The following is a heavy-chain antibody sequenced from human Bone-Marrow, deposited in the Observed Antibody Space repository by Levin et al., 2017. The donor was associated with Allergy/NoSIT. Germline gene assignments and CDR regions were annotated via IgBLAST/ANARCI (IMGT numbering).Heavy chain of an antibody. D-gene: IGHD3-10*01. CDR1: GFMFGDYH. J-gene: IGHJ6*02. Sequence: GESLKISCAASGFMFGDYHMNWVRQAPGKGLEWVSYISSGSTAIYYADSVKGRFAITRDNAKKSLYLQMNSLRDEDTAIYYCTRDGRRGYDMDVWGQGTTVTVS. V-gene: IGHV3-48*02. CDR2: ISSGSTAI. CDR3: TRDGRRGYDMDV.